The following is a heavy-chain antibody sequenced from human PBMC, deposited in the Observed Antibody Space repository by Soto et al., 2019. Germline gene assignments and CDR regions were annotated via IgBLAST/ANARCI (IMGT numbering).Heavy chain of an antibody. CDR1: GGSISSGGYS. V-gene: IGHV4-30-2*01. J-gene: IGHJ5*02. D-gene: IGHD3-22*01. CDR2: IYHSGST. Sequence: PSETLSLTCAVSGGSISSGGYSWSWIRQPPGKGLEWIGYIYHSGSTYYNPSLKSRVTISVDRSKNQFSLKLSSVTAADTAVYYCARAYDSSGSNWFDPWGQGTLV. CDR3: ARAYDSSGSNWFDP.